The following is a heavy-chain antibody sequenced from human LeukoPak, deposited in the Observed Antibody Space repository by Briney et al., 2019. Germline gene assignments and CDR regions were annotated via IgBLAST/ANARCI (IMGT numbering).Heavy chain of an antibody. Sequence: GASVKVSCKASGYTFTSYYMHWVRQAPGQGLEWMGTINPSGGSTSYAQKFQGRVTMTRDTSTSTVYMELSSLRSEDTAVYYCARDSSSYYFDYWGQGTLVTVSS. D-gene: IGHD6-13*01. V-gene: IGHV1-46*01. CDR2: INPSGGST. CDR3: ARDSSSYYFDY. CDR1: GYTFTSYY. J-gene: IGHJ4*02.